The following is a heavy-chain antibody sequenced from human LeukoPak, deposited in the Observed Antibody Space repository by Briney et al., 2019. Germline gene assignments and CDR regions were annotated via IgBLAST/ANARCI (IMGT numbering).Heavy chain of an antibody. Sequence: SETLSLTCAVSGGTFSGYYWSWIRQPPGKGLEWIGNINHSGSTNYNPAPKNRVTISVDTSKSQFSLKLSSVTAADTAVYCCARVGARDYDSSGYSPFDYWGQGTLVTVSS. CDR3: ARVGARDYDSSGYSPFDY. J-gene: IGHJ4*02. D-gene: IGHD3-22*01. V-gene: IGHV4-34*01. CDR2: INHSGST. CDR1: GGTFSGYY.